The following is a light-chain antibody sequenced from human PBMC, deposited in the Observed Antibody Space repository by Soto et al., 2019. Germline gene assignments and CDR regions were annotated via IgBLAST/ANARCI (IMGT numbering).Light chain of an antibody. Sequence: EIVLTPSPATLSLSPGERATLSCRTSQSVGTYLAWYQHNPGQAPRLLIYDASNRATGIPARFSGSGSGTDFTLTISSPEPEDFAVYYCQQRYNWPNTFGQGTKLEI. CDR3: QQRYNWPNT. V-gene: IGKV3-11*01. J-gene: IGKJ2*01. CDR2: DAS. CDR1: QSVGTY.